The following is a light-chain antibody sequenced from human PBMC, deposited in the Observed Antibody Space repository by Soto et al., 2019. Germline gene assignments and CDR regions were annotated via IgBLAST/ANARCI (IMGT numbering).Light chain of an antibody. CDR1: QSVSSSF. V-gene: IGKV3-20*01. CDR3: QQYGSSGT. Sequence: EIVLTRSPGTLSLSPGERATRSCRASQSVSSSFFAWYQQKPGQAPRLLIYGASNRATGIPDRFSGSGSGTDFTLTISRLEAEDFAVYYCQQYGSSGTFGQGTKVDIK. CDR2: GAS. J-gene: IGKJ1*01.